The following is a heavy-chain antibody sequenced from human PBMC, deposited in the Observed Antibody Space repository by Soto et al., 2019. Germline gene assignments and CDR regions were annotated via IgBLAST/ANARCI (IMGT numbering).Heavy chain of an antibody. CDR1: GDAFASNY. CDR2: IIPSRGIA. J-gene: IGHJ5*02. CDR3: ARAAERRPHNWFDP. D-gene: IGHD1-1*01. V-gene: IGHV1-69*04. Sequence: GASVEVCCKASGDAFASNYIRWVRQAPGQGLEWMGRIIPSRGIANYAQKFQGRVTITADKSTSTAYMELSSLRSEDTAVYYCARAAERRPHNWFDPWGQGPLVTVSS.